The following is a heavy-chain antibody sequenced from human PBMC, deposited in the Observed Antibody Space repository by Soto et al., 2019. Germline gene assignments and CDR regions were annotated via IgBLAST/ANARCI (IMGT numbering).Heavy chain of an antibody. Sequence: GXSXKVSCKASGGTXTSYAIGLVRQAPGQGLEWIGGIIPIFGTANYAQKFQGRVTISADESTITAYIELSSLRSEDTAVYYCARDHEQQLVLNGGRINWFDPWGQGTLVTVSS. V-gene: IGHV1-69*13. CDR2: IIPIFGTA. J-gene: IGHJ5*02. CDR3: ARDHEQQLVLNGGRINWFDP. CDR1: GGTXTSYA. D-gene: IGHD6-13*01.